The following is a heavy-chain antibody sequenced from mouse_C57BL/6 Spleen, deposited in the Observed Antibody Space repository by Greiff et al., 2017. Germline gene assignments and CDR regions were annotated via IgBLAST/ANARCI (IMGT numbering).Heavy chain of an antibody. V-gene: IGHV1-55*01. CDR2: IYPGSGST. CDR1: GYTFTSYW. D-gene: IGHD1-1*01. J-gene: IGHJ2*01. CDR3: ARWITTVVEGNFDY. Sequence: QVQLQQPGAELVKPGASVKMSCKASGYTFTSYWITWVKQRPGQGLEWIGDIYPGSGSTNYNEKFKSKATLTVDTSSSTASMQLSSLTSEDSAVXYCARWITTVVEGNFDYWGQGTTLTVSS.